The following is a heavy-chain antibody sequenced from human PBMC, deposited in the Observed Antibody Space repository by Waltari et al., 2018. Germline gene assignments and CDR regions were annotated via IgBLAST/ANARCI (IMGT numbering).Heavy chain of an antibody. Sequence: EVQLVESGGGLVQPGGSLRLSCATSGFTFSSYWMSWVHQAPGKGLEWVANINQDGSEGYYVDSVKGRFTISRDNAKNSLYLQMSSLRAEDTAVYYCARYGDSDPGFDYWGQGTLVTVSS. CDR1: GFTFSSYW. D-gene: IGHD4-17*01. CDR2: INQDGSEG. J-gene: IGHJ4*02. V-gene: IGHV3-7*03. CDR3: ARYGDSDPGFDY.